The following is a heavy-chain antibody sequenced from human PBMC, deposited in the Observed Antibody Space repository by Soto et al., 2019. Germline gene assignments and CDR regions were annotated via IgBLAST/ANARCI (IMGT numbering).Heavy chain of an antibody. D-gene: IGHD4-17*01. CDR3: ARDPHYGDYSANWFDP. CDR1: GYTFTSYA. Sequence: ASVKVSCKASGYTFTSYAMHWVRQAPGQRLEWMGWINAGNGNTKYSQKFQGRVTITRDTSASTAYMELSSLRSEDTAVYYCARDPHYGDYSANWFDPWGQGTLVTVS. J-gene: IGHJ5*02. V-gene: IGHV1-3*01. CDR2: INAGNGNT.